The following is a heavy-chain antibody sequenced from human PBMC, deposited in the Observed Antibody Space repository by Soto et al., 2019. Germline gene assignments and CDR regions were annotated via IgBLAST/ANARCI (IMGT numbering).Heavy chain of an antibody. Sequence: GGSMRLSCAAYGFTFISYVMSWVRQAPRKGLEWVSGISGGGTTTYYAESVKGRFPISRDNSKNTLYLQMNSLRAEDTAVYYCANIPLIVGATDLHFYSGMDVWGQGTTITVSS. V-gene: IGHV3-23*01. CDR3: ANIPLIVGATDLHFYSGMDV. J-gene: IGHJ6*02. D-gene: IGHD1-26*01. CDR1: GFTFISYV. CDR2: ISGGGTTT.